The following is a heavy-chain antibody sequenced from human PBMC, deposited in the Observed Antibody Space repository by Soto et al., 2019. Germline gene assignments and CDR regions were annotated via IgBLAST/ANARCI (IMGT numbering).Heavy chain of an antibody. CDR3: ARGSGHKGSGSYYLHYGMDV. CDR2: IYHSGST. J-gene: IGHJ6*02. D-gene: IGHD3-10*01. V-gene: IGHV4-38-2*01. Sequence: KPSETLSLTCAVSGDSISSGYYWGWIRQPPGKGLEWIGRIYHSGSTYYNPPLKSRVTISVDTSKNQFSLKLSSVTAADTAVYYCARGSGHKGSGSYYLHYGMDVWGQGTTVTVSS. CDR1: GDSISSGYY.